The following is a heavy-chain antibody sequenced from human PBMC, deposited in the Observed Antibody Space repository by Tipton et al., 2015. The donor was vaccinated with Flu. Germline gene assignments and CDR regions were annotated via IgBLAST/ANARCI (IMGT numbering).Heavy chain of an antibody. CDR2: INHSGST. Sequence: TLSLTCAVYGGSFSGYYWSWIRQPPGKGLEWIGEINHSGSTNYNPSLKSRVTISVDTSKNQFSLKLSSVTAADPAVYYCAREAKLLHYFDYWGQGTLVTVSS. CDR3: AREAKLLHYFDY. CDR1: GGSFSGYY. V-gene: IGHV4-34*01. J-gene: IGHJ4*02. D-gene: IGHD2-15*01.